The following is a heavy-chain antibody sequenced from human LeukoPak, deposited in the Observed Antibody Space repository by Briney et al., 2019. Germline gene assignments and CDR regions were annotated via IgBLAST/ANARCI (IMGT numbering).Heavy chain of an antibody. CDR1: GFTFSNYG. Sequence: QPGGTLRLSCAASGFTFSNYGMTWIRQAPGKGLEWVSSISGSGGTTYYADSVRGRFTISRDNSKNTLYVQMNSLRAEDTAVYYCARAAADFFDYWGQGTLVTVSS. J-gene: IGHJ4*02. CDR3: ARAAADFFDY. V-gene: IGHV3-23*01. CDR2: ISGSGGTT. D-gene: IGHD6-13*01.